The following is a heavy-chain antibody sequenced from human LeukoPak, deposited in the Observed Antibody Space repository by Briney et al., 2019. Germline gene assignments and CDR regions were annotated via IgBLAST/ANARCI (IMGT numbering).Heavy chain of an antibody. CDR1: GFTFSSYS. V-gene: IGHV3-21*01. D-gene: IGHD1-26*01. Sequence: GGSLRLSCAASGFTFSSYSMNWVRQAPGKGLEWVSSISSSSSYIYYADSVKGRFAISRDNAKNSLYLQMNSLRAEDTAVYYCAGGSHYLVGYYYGMDVWGQGTTVTVSS. CDR2: ISSSSSYI. CDR3: AGGSHYLVGYYYGMDV. J-gene: IGHJ6*02.